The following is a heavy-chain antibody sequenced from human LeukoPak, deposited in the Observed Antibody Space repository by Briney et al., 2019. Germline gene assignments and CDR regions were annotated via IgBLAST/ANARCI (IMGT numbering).Heavy chain of an antibody. J-gene: IGHJ4*02. CDR1: GGSISSSSYY. Sequence: PSETLSLTCTVSGGSISSSSYYWGWIRQPPGKGLEWIGSIYYSGSTYYNPSLKSRVTISVDTSKNQFSLKLSSVTAADTAVYYCARRGSFAWGYVPFDYWGQGTLVTVSS. CDR2: IYYSGST. V-gene: IGHV4-39*01. D-gene: IGHD2-2*01. CDR3: ARRGSFAWGYVPFDY.